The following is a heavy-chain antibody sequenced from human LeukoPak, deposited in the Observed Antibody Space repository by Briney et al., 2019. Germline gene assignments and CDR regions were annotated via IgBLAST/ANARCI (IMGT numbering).Heavy chain of an antibody. D-gene: IGHD2-15*01. CDR3: ARGGPIYCSGDSCYPGDY. J-gene: IGHJ4*02. CDR2: ISGSGGNT. V-gene: IGHV3-23*01. CDR1: GFSFSNYA. Sequence: GGSLQLSCAASGFSFSNYAMSWVRQAPGKGLEWVSAISGSGGNTYNADSVKGRFTISRDNSKNTLYLQMNSLRAEDTAVYYCARGGPIYCSGDSCYPGDYWGQGTLVTVSS.